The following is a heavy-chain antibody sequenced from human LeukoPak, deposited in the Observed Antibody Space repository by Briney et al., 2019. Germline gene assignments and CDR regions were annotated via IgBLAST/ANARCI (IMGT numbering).Heavy chain of an antibody. Sequence: PSETLSLTCTVSGGSISSYYWSWIRQPPGKGLEWIGYIYYSGRTNYNPSLKSRVTISVDTSKNQFSLKLSSVTAADTAVYYCARTGPHYYYGMDVWGQGTTVTVSS. J-gene: IGHJ6*02. D-gene: IGHD3-9*01. CDR2: IYYSGRT. CDR3: ARTGPHYYYGMDV. CDR1: GGSISSYY. V-gene: IGHV4-59*01.